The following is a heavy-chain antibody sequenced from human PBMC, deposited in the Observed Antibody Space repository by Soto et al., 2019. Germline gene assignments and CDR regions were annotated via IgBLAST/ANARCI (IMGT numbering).Heavy chain of an antibody. D-gene: IGHD2-8*02. CDR1: GFTFSSYG. CDR3: ARGPRGVYGNDY. V-gene: IGHV3-30*03. CDR2: ISYDGGNK. J-gene: IGHJ4*02. Sequence: GGSLRLSCAASGFTFSSYGMHWVRQAPGKGLEWVAVISYDGGNKYYADSVKGRFTISRDNSKNTLYLQMNSLRAEDTAIYFCARGPRGVYGNDYWGQGALVTVSS.